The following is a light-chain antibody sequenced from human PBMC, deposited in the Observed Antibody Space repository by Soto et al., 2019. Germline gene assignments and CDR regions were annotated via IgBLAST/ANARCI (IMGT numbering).Light chain of an antibody. CDR1: SSDVGTYNY. V-gene: IGLV2-14*01. CDR2: EVS. J-gene: IGLJ1*01. Sequence: QSALTQPASVSGSPGQSITISCTGTSSDVGTYNYVSWSQQHPGKAPQLMIYEVSNRPSGVPNRFSGSKSGNTASLTISGLQAEDEADYYCSSYTSSSTYVFGTGTKVTVL. CDR3: SSYTSSSTYV.